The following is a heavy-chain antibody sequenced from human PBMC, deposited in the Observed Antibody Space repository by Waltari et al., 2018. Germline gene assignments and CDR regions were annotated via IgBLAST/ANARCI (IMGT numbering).Heavy chain of an antibody. CDR3: ATSDYAGKGDY. CDR1: GFVFDEFT. V-gene: IGHV3-43*01. D-gene: IGHD5-12*01. CDR2: ISWDGGDT. Sequence: EVNLVDSGGAVVQPWGSLRLSCTASGFVFDEFTMQWVRQVPGSGLQWVALISWDGGDTYYADSVKGRFTISRDNSRNSLYLEMKTLTLEDTALYYCATSDYAGKGDYWGHGTLVTVSS. J-gene: IGHJ4*01.